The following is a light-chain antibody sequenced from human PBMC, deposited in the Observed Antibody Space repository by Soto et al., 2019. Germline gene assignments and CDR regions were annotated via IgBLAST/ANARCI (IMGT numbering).Light chain of an antibody. CDR1: QSLLHRSGYHS. CDR2: LGS. Sequence: IVLTQSPLSLPVTPGEPASISCRSSQSLLHRSGYHSLDWYLQKPGQSPQLLIYLGSNRATGVPDRFSGSGSGTDFTLKISRVEAEDVGVYYCLHAIQPPPAFGQGTKVEIK. V-gene: IGKV2-28*01. CDR3: LHAIQPPPA. J-gene: IGKJ1*01.